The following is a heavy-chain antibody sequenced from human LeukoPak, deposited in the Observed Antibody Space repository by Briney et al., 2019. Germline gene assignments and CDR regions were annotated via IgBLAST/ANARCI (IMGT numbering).Heavy chain of an antibody. CDR1: GYTFTDYY. V-gene: IGHV1-2*02. Sequence: ASVKASCKASGYTFTDYYIHWVRQAPGQGLEWMAWIDPNSGGTNYAQKFQGRVTMTRDTSISTAYMVLNRLRSDDTAVYYCAREYYYGSGNYYNRIDYWGQGTLVTVSS. CDR3: AREYYYGSGNYYNRIDY. CDR2: IDPNSGGT. D-gene: IGHD3-10*01. J-gene: IGHJ4*02.